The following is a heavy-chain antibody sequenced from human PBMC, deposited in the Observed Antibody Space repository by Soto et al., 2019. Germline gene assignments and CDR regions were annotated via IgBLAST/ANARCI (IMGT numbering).Heavy chain of an antibody. J-gene: IGHJ4*01. V-gene: IGHV1-18*01. CDR2: ISGYNGNT. CDR1: VYTFTTYG. D-gene: IGHD2-15*01. CDR3: VSVLRAYCIGDNCDLYFDF. Sequence: VQLVHSGAEVKKPVASVKVSCKTSVYTFTTYGVSCVRQAPGLGLEWIGWISGYNGNTNSAPKFQGRVSITTDTATGTAYIELMSRRSDDTAFYYVVSVLRAYCIGDNCDLYFDFRGHGHLVTVSS.